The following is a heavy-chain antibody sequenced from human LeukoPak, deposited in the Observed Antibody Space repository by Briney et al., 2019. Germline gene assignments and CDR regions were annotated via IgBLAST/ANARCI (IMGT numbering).Heavy chain of an antibody. Sequence: PGGSLRLSRAASGFTFSTYWMTWVRQAPGKGLEWVANIKQDGSEKYYVDSVKGRFTISRDNAKNSLYLQMNNLRAEDTAVYYCAGGDDFDFWGQGTLVTVSS. CDR2: IKQDGSEK. D-gene: IGHD3-10*01. J-gene: IGHJ4*02. CDR3: AGGDDFDF. V-gene: IGHV3-7*01. CDR1: GFTFSTYW.